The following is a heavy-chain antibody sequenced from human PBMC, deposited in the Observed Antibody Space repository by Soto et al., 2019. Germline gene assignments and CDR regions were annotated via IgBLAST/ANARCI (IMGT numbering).Heavy chain of an antibody. CDR1: GYTFTGYY. Sequence: GASVKVSCKASGYTFTGYYMHWVRQAPGQGLEWMGWTNPNRGGTNYAQKFQGRVSMTRDTSISTAYMELSRVGADDTAVYCCVRDLKATYYDFLTGYDFDYWGQGTLVTVSS. CDR3: VRDLKATYYDFLTGYDFDY. D-gene: IGHD3-9*01. CDR2: TNPNRGGT. V-gene: IGHV1-2*02. J-gene: IGHJ4*02.